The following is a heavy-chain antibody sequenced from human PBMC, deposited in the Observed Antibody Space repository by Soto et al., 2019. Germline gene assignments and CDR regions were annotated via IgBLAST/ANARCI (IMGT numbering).Heavy chain of an antibody. CDR2: VYNSGST. Sequence: TETLSLTCTVSGGSISINYWTWIRHPPGKGLEWIGYVYNSGSTNYNPSLKSRVTISEDTSKSQFSLKVTSMTAADTAVYYCARYRREAVAGYTLDNWGQGILVTVTS. V-gene: IGHV4-59*01. J-gene: IGHJ4*02. CDR1: GGSISINY. CDR3: ARYRREAVAGYTLDN. D-gene: IGHD6-13*01.